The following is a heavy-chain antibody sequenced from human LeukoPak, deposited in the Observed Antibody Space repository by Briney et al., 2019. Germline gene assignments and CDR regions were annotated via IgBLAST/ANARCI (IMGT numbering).Heavy chain of an antibody. CDR2: IYYSGGT. CDR3: ARDSSEGSPYWFDP. Sequence: PSETLSLTCTVSGGSISSSSYYWGWIRQPPGKGLEWIGYIYYSGGTNYNPSLKSRVTISVDTSKNQFSLKLSSVTAADTAVYYCARDSSEGSPYWFDPWGQGTLVTVSS. J-gene: IGHJ5*02. V-gene: IGHV4-61*01. CDR1: GGSISSSSYY. D-gene: IGHD3-10*01.